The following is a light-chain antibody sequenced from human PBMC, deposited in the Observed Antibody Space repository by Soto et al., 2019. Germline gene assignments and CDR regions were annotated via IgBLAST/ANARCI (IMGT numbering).Light chain of an antibody. V-gene: IGKV3-15*01. CDR3: QQYNNWPGYT. CDR1: QSVSSN. Sequence: IVMTQSPATLSVSPGERATLSCRASQSVSSNLAWYQQKPGQAPRLLIYGASTRATGIPARFSGSGSGSECTLTISSLQSEDFAVYYCQQYNNWPGYTFGQGTKLEIK. CDR2: GAS. J-gene: IGKJ2*01.